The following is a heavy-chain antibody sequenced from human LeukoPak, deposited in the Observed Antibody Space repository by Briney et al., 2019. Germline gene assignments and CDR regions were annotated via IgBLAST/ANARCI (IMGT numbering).Heavy chain of an antibody. V-gene: IGHV3-7*01. CDR1: GFTFTNNF. CDR3: AKGGGYGAQYYYYYLDV. D-gene: IGHD5-12*01. J-gene: IGHJ6*03. Sequence: GGSLRLSCAASGFTFTNNFMSWVRQVPGKGLEWVANIKQDGSETTYADSVRGRFTIFRDNAKDSVYLQMNSLRAEDSATYYCAKGGGYGAQYYYYYLDVWGKGTTVTISS. CDR2: IKQDGSET.